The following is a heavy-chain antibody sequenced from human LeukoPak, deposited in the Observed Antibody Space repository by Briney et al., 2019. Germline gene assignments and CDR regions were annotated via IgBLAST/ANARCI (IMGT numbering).Heavy chain of an antibody. CDR2: ISSSSSYI. D-gene: IGHD5-12*01. CDR1: GFTFSSYS. J-gene: IGHJ4*02. Sequence: GGSLRLSCAASGFTFSSYSMNWVHQAPGKGLEWVSSISSSSSYIYYADSVKGRFTISRDNAKNSLYLQMNSLRAEDTAVYYCAREVRATTLDYWGQGTLVTVSS. CDR3: AREVRATTLDY. V-gene: IGHV3-21*01.